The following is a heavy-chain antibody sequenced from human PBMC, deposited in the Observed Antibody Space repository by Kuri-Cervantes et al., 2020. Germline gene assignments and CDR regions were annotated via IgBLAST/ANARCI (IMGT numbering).Heavy chain of an antibody. V-gene: IGHV3-74*01. D-gene: IGHD3-9*01. J-gene: IGHJ3*02. CDR1: GFTFSSYW. CDR3: ASLGGNVLRYFDWSSDAFDI. Sequence: GESLKISCAASGFTFSSYWMHWVRQAPGKGLVWVSRINSDGSSTSYADSVKGRFTISRDNSKNTLYLQMNSLRAEDTAVYYCASLGGNVLRYFDWSSDAFDIWGQGTMVTVSS. CDR2: INSDGSST.